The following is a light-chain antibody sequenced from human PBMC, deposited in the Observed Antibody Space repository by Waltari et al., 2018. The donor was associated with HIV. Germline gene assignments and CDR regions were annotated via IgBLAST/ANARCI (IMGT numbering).Light chain of an antibody. CDR1: QYINTY. V-gene: IGKV1-39*01. Sequence: DIQMTQSPSSLSASVGDRVTITCRSSQYINTYLNWYQQKPGTAPKALFYDASRLESGVATRFSGSGLGTDFTLTISSLQPDDYATYFCQQTYTVPLTFGPGTKVDIK. CDR3: QQTYTVPLT. CDR2: DAS. J-gene: IGKJ3*01.